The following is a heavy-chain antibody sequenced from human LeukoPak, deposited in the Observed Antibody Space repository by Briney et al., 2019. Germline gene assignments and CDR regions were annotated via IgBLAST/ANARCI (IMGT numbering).Heavy chain of an antibody. CDR1: GGSFSGYY. V-gene: IGHV4-34*01. D-gene: IGHD3-22*01. CDR2: INHSGST. J-gene: IGHJ5*02. CDR3: ARGKQDDTSGYLSRWALES. Sequence: SETLSLTCAVYGGSFSGYYWSWIRQPPGKGLEWIGEINHSGSTNYNPSLKSRVTISVDTSKNQFSLKLSSVTAADTAVYYCARGKQDDTSGYLSRWALESWGQGTLVTVSS.